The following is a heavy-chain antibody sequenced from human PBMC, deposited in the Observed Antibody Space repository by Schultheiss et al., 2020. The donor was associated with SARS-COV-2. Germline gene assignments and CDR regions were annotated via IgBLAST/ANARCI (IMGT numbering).Heavy chain of an antibody. V-gene: IGHV4-61*08. Sequence: SQTLSLTCTVSGGSISSGGYYWSWIRQHPGKGLEWIGYIYYSGSTNYNPSLKSRVTISVDTSKNQFSLKLSSVTAADTAVYYCARFRPPGSGRNNWFDPWGQGTLVTVSS. D-gene: IGHD3-10*01. J-gene: IGHJ5*02. CDR3: ARFRPPGSGRNNWFDP. CDR1: GGSISSGGYY. CDR2: IYYSGST.